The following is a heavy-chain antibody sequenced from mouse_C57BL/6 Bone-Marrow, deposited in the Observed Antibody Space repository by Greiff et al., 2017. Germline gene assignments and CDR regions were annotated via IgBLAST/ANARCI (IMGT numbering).Heavy chain of an antibody. J-gene: IGHJ1*03. D-gene: IGHD1-1*01. CDR3: AREDGSSFYWYFDV. CDR2: INPNNGGT. CDR1: GYTFTDYY. V-gene: IGHV1-26*01. Sequence: EVKLMESGPELVKPGASVKISCKASGYTFTDYYMNWVKQSHGKSLEWIGDINPNNGGTSYNQKFKGKATLTVDKSSSTAYMELRSLTSEDSAVYYCAREDGSSFYWYFDVWGTGTTVTVSS.